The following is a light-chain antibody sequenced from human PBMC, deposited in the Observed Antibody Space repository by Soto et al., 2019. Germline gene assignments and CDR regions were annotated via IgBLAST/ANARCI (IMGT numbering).Light chain of an antibody. CDR2: KAS. V-gene: IGKV1-5*03. J-gene: IGKJ1*01. CDR1: QSITDW. CDR3: QYCDDYSWT. Sequence: DIQMTQSPSTLSASVGDRVTITCRASQSITDWLAWYQQKPGKAPKFLIYKASNLEGGVPSRFSGSGSGTEFTLTISSVQSDDFATYYGQYCDDYSWTFGQGTKVEIK.